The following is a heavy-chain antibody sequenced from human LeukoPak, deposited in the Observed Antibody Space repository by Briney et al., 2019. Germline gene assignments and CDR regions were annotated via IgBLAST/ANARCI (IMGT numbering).Heavy chain of an antibody. CDR3: AKTHYYGSGSYLVY. D-gene: IGHD3-10*01. Sequence: GGSLRLSCAASGFTFSSYGMHWVRQAPGKGLEWVAFIRYDGSNKYYADSVKGRFTISRDNSKNTLYLQMNSLRAEDTAVYYCAKTHYYGSGSYLVYWGQGTLVTVSS. J-gene: IGHJ4*02. V-gene: IGHV3-30*02. CDR1: GFTFSSYG. CDR2: IRYDGSNK.